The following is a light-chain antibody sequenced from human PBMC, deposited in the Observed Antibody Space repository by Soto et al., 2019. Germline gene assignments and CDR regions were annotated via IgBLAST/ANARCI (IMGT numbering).Light chain of an antibody. Sequence: DIQMTQSPSSLSASVGDSVTITCRASQSIRSYLNWYQQKPAKAHELLIYEETSLQSGVPSRFSGSGSGTDVTLTISSLQPEDFATYYCQQSYTTPFTFGPGTKVDIK. V-gene: IGKV1-39*01. CDR1: QSIRSY. CDR3: QQSYTTPFT. CDR2: EET. J-gene: IGKJ3*01.